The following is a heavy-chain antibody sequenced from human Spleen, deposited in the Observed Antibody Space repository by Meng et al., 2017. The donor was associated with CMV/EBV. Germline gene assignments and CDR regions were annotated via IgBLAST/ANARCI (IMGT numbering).Heavy chain of an antibody. CDR2: IYSGGST. CDR3: ARGPPEYYGMDV. CDR1: GFTFSSYW. Sequence: GGSLRLSCAASGFTFSSYWMSWVRQAPGKGLEWVSVIYSGGSTYYADSVKGRFTISRDNSKNTLYLQMNSLRAEDTAVYYCARGPPEYYGMDVWGQGTTVTVSS. J-gene: IGHJ6*02. V-gene: IGHV3-53*01.